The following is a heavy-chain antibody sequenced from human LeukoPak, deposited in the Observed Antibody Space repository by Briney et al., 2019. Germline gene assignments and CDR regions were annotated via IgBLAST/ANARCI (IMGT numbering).Heavy chain of an antibody. J-gene: IGHJ4*02. CDR3: ARELSVVVPAATFDYFDY. Sequence: SETLSLTCTVSGGSISSGDYYWSWIPQPPGKGLEWIGYIYYSGSTYHNPSLKSRVTISVDTSKNQFSLKLSSVTAADTAVYYCARELSVVVPAATFDYFDYWGQGTLVTVSS. CDR2: IYYSGST. V-gene: IGHV4-30-4*08. D-gene: IGHD2-2*01. CDR1: GGSISSGDYY.